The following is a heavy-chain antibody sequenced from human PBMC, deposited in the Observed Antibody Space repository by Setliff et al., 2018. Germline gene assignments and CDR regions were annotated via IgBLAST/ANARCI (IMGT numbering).Heavy chain of an antibody. V-gene: IGHV3-33*01. J-gene: IGHJ3*02. CDR1: GFTFSSYA. D-gene: IGHD5-12*01. CDR3: AGDPPYSGYAFRI. CDR2: IWYDGSYT. Sequence: GESLQISCAASGFTFSSYAMHWVRQAPGKGLDWVAYIWYDGSYTYYTGSVKGRFTISRDNSRNTVYLQMNSLRAEDTAVYYCAGDPPYSGYAFRIWGQGTMVTVSS.